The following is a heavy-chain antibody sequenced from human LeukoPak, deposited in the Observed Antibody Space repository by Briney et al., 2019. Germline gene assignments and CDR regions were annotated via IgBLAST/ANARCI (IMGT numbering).Heavy chain of an antibody. V-gene: IGHV4-39*01. Sequence: SETLSLTCTVSGGSINSNSHFWDWIRQSPGKGLEWIGTIYYSGSTYYSPSLKSRVTISVDTPKNQFSLELNSVTAADTAVYYCARHLEYISSWKGYYFDYWGQGILVTVSS. J-gene: IGHJ4*02. CDR1: GGSINSNSHF. CDR2: IYYSGST. D-gene: IGHD6-13*01. CDR3: ARHLEYISSWKGYYFDY.